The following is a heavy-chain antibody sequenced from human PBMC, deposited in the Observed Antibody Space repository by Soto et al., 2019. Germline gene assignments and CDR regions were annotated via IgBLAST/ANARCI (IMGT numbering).Heavy chain of an antibody. CDR2: IYYSGST. D-gene: IGHD6-19*01. J-gene: IGHJ4*02. CDR1: GGSMSGHY. Sequence: SETLSLTCTVSGGSMSGHYWSWIRQPPGKGLEWIAYIYYSGSTDYNPSLKSRVTTSVDTSKNQFSLRLTSVTAADTAVYYCARGGWSVDYWGQGTLVTVSS. CDR3: ARGGWSVDY. V-gene: IGHV4-59*11.